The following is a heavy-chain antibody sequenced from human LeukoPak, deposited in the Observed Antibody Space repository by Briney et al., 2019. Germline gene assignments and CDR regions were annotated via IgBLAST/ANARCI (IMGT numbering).Heavy chain of an antibody. D-gene: IGHD3-10*01. CDR2: IYYRGST. Sequence: SETLSLTCTVSGGSLSSSTYYWGWIRQPPGKGLEWIGCIYYRGSTYYHPSLKSRVAISVDPSKNQFSLKLSSVTAADTVVYFCARQLYVSGSYYAPMDVWGKGTTVTISS. CDR1: GGSLSSSTYY. CDR3: ARQLYVSGSYYAPMDV. V-gene: IGHV4-39*01. J-gene: IGHJ6*03.